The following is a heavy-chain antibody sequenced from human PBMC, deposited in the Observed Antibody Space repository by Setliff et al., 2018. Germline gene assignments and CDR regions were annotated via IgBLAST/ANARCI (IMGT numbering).Heavy chain of an antibody. CDR2: INPKSGSA. Sequence: ASVKVSCKASGYTFSDYYMYWVRQAPGQGLEWMGWINPKSGSAHYAQKFRGRVTMSRETSISTDYMELSRLTSDDTAVYYCARGGIYNYVSSAYFDLWGQGSMVTVSS. CDR3: ARGGIYNYVSSAYFDL. V-gene: IGHV1-2*02. D-gene: IGHD3-22*01. CDR1: GYTFSDYY. J-gene: IGHJ3*01.